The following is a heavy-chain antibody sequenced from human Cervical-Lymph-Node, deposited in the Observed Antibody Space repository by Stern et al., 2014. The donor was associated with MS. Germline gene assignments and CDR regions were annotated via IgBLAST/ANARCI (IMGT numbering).Heavy chain of an antibody. V-gene: IGHV4-59*13. CDR2: IYYNGIT. Sequence: VQLVESGPGLVKPSETLSLTCTVSGGFMSSYYWSWIRQSPGKELEWIGYIYYNGITNYNPSLKSRVSISLDTSKNQFSLNLSSVTAADTAVYYCARGARIDFWGQGTLVTVSS. CDR1: GGFMSSYY. J-gene: IGHJ4*02. CDR3: ARGARIDF.